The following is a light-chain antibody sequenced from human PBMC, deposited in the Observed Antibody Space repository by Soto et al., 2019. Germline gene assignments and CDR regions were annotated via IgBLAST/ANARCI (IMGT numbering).Light chain of an antibody. Sequence: QLVLTQPASVSGSPGQSITISCTGTSSDVGGHNFVSWYQHHPGKAPKLMIYEVTHRPSGISDRFSGSKSGNTASLTISGLQAEDEADYYCNSYTSTFTWVFGGGTKLTVL. CDR2: EVT. CDR1: SSDVGGHNF. V-gene: IGLV2-14*01. CDR3: NSYTSTFTWV. J-gene: IGLJ3*02.